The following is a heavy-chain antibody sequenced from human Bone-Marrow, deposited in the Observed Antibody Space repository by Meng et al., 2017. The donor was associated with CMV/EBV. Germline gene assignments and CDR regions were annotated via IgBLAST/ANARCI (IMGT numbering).Heavy chain of an antibody. D-gene: IGHD6-19*01. CDR3: ARGPYSSGWYGLVDY. CDR1: GYTFPNYA. J-gene: IGHJ4*02. Sequence: VQLVQSGAEMKKPGASVKDSYKASGYTFPNYAIHWMRQAPGQRLEWMGLINPATSNAKYSPTFQGRVTITRDTSATTAYMELSDLRSEDTAIYYCARGPYSSGWYGLVDYWGQGTLVTVSS. CDR2: INPATSNA. V-gene: IGHV1-3*01.